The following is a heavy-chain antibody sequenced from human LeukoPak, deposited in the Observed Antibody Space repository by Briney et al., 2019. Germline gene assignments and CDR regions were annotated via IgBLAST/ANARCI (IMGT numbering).Heavy chain of an antibody. Sequence: ASVKVSCKASGYTFTSYAMNWVRQAPGQGLEWMGWINTNTGNPTYAQGFTGRFVFSLDTSVSTAYLQISSLKAEDTAVYYCARVAYGDYVFAFDYWGQGTLVTVSS. CDR2: INTNTGNP. D-gene: IGHD4-17*01. CDR3: ARVAYGDYVFAFDY. J-gene: IGHJ4*02. V-gene: IGHV7-4-1*02. CDR1: GYTFTSYA.